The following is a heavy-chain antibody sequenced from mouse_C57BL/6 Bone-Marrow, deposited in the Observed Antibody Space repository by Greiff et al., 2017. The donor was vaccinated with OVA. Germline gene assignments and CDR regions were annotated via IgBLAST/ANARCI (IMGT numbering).Heavy chain of an antibody. CDR3: ARGWLLRGYYAMDY. V-gene: IGHV1-69*01. CDR1: GYTFTSYW. CDR2: IDPSDSYT. D-gene: IGHD2-3*01. J-gene: IGHJ4*01. Sequence: VQLQQPGAELVMPGASVKLSCKASGYTFTSYWMHWVKQRPGQGLEWIGEIDPSDSYTNYNQKFKGKSTLTVDKSSSTAYMQLSSLTSEDSAVYYCARGWLLRGYYAMDYWGQGTSVTVSS.